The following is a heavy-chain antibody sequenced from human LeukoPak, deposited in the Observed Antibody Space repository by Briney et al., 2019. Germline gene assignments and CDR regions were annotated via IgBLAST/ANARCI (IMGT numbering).Heavy chain of an antibody. CDR3: AKAPGPVLLWFGESYFDY. V-gene: IGHV3-23*01. Sequence: PGGSLRLSCAASGFTFSSYWMSWVRQAPGKGLEWVSAISGSGGSTYYADSVKGRFTISRDNSKNTLYLQMNSLRAEDTAVYYCAKAPGPVLLWFGESYFDYWGQGTLVTVSS. J-gene: IGHJ4*02. CDR1: GFTFSSYW. D-gene: IGHD3-10*01. CDR2: ISGSGGST.